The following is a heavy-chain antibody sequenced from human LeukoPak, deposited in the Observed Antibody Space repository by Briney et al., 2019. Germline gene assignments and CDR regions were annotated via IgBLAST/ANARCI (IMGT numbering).Heavy chain of an antibody. CDR3: ARHYYDSSGYYPFDY. CDR2: IYYSGST. D-gene: IGHD3-22*01. V-gene: IGHV4-39*01. J-gene: IGHJ4*02. CDR1: GGSISSSSYY. Sequence: SETLSLTCTVSGGSISSSSYYWGWIRQPPGKGLEWIGSIYYSGSTYYNPSLKSRVTISVDTSKNQFSLKLSSVTAADTAVYHCARHYYDSSGYYPFDYWGQGTLVTVSS.